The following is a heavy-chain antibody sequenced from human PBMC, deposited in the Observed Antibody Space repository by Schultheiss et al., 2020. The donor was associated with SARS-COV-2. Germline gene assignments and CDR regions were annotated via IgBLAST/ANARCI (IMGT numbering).Heavy chain of an antibody. D-gene: IGHD3-3*01. CDR2: VYYGGGT. V-gene: IGHV4-59*01. J-gene: IGHJ6*02. Sequence: SETLSLTCTVSGGSISRYWLNWIRQAPGKGLEWIGNVYYGGGTNYNPSLKSRVIISVDTSKNQFSLKLSSVTAADTAVYYCARSGNYDFWSGFIHYYGMDVWGQGTTVTVSS. CDR1: GGSISRYW. CDR3: ARSGNYDFWSGFIHYYGMDV.